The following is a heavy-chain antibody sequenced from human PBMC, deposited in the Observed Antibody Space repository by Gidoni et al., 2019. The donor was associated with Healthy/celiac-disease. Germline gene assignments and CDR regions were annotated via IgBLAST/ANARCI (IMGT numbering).Heavy chain of an antibody. CDR3: ARVGDFGSGYLGGYFDY. CDR1: GFTFLSYA. J-gene: IGHJ4*02. V-gene: IGHV3-30-3*01. D-gene: IGHD3-3*01. Sequence: QVTLLASGGVVVQHGRALILSCAASGFTFLSYAMHWVRQAPGKGLEWVAVISYDGSNKYYADSVKGRFTIYRDNSKNTLYLQMNSLRAEDTAVYYCARVGDFGSGYLGGYFDYWGQGTLVTVSS. CDR2: ISYDGSNK.